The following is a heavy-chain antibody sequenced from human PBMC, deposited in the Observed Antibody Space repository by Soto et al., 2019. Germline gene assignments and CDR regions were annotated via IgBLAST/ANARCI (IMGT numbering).Heavy chain of an antibody. J-gene: IGHJ5*02. CDR3: ARMSATGTRWFDP. CDR1: GGSIISGAYH. V-gene: IGHV4-31*03. Sequence: QVQLQESGPRLVKPSQDLSLTCTVSGGSIISGAYHWSWVRQHPGKGLEWIGAISYRGTTYSNPSLQSRMTMSVDPSTTQLSLKLSSVTAADTAVYYCARMSATGTRWFDPWGPGTLVTVSS. D-gene: IGHD1-1*01. CDR2: ISYRGTT.